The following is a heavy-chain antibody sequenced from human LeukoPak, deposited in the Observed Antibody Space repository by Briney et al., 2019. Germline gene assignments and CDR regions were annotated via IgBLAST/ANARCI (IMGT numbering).Heavy chain of an antibody. Sequence: SETLSLTCTVSGGSIRSSYYYWGWIRQPPGKGLEWIGSIYDSGSTYYNPSLKSRVTISVDTSKNQFSLKLSSVTAADTAVYYCAREAGYSYGYDYWGQGTLVTVSS. CDR2: IYDSGST. J-gene: IGHJ4*02. V-gene: IGHV4-39*07. CDR1: GGSIRSSYYY. D-gene: IGHD5-18*01. CDR3: AREAGYSYGYDY.